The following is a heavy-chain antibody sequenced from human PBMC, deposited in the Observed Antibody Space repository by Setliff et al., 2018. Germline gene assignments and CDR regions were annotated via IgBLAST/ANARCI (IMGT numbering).Heavy chain of an antibody. D-gene: IGHD6-13*01. Sequence: VASVKVSCKASGYTFTSYGISWVRQAPGQGLEWMGWISAYNGNTNYAQKLQGRVTMTTDTSTSTAYMELRSLRSDDTAVYYCARAPAYSSTPGSYAFDIWGQGTMVT. CDR3: ARAPAYSSTPGSYAFDI. V-gene: IGHV1-18*01. J-gene: IGHJ3*02. CDR1: GYTFTSYG. CDR2: ISAYNGNT.